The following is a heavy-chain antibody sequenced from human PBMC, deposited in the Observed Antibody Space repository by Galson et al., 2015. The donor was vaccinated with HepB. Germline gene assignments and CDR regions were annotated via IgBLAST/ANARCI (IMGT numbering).Heavy chain of an antibody. V-gene: IGHV3-74*01. CDR3: ARVSPRYSSAWYAADFDH. Sequence: SLRLSCAASGFTFRNYWMRWVRQAPGKGLVWVSRINSDGRSTNYADSVEGRFTVSRDNAKNTLYLEMNSLRVEDTAVYYCARVSPRYSSAWYAADFDHWGQGTLVTVSS. D-gene: IGHD6-19*01. CDR1: GFTFRNYW. CDR2: INSDGRST. J-gene: IGHJ4*02.